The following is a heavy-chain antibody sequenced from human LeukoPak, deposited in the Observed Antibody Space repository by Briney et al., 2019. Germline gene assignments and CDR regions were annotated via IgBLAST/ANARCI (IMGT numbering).Heavy chain of an antibody. V-gene: IGHV4-34*01. CDR2: INHSGST. Sequence: SETLSLTCAVYGGSFSGYYWSWIRQPPGKGLEWIGEINHSGSTNYNPSLKSRVTISVDTSKNQFSLKLSSVTAADTAVYYCARRSSSWYSKIDSWGQGTLVTVSS. J-gene: IGHJ4*02. D-gene: IGHD6-13*01. CDR1: GGSFSGYY. CDR3: ARRSSSWYSKIDS.